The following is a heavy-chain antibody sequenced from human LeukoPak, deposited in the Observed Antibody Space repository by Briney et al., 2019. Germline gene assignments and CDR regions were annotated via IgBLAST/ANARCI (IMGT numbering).Heavy chain of an antibody. D-gene: IGHD3-3*01. CDR2: IYPGDSDT. J-gene: IGHJ4*02. V-gene: IGHV5-51*01. CDR3: ARSHYDFWSGYYSRRYFDY. Sequence: GGSLQISCKGSGYSFTSYWIGWVRQLPGKGLEWMGIIYPGDSDTRYSPSFQGQVTISADKSISTAYLQWNSLKASDTAMYYCARSHYDFWSGYYSRRYFDYWGRGTLVTVSS. CDR1: GYSFTSYW.